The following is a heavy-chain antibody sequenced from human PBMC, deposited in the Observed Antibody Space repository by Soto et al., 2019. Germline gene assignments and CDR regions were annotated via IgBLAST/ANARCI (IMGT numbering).Heavy chain of an antibody. D-gene: IGHD2-8*01. J-gene: IGHJ2*01. CDR2: IYYSGST. CDR3: ARRTGFCTNGVCPSYWYFDL. CDR1: GGSISSSSYY. V-gene: IGHV4-39*01. Sequence: SETLSLTCTVSGGSISSSSYYWGWIRQPPGKGLEWIGSIYYSGSTYYNPSLKSRVTVSVDTSKNQFSLKRSSVTAADTAVYYCARRTGFCTNGVCPSYWYFDLWGRGTLVTVSS.